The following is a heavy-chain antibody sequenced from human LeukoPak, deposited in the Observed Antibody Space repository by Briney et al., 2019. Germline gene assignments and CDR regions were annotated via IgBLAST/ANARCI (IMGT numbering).Heavy chain of an antibody. Sequence: GSLRLSCAVSGFTFDDYGMSWVRQAPGKGLEWIGRIYTSGSTNYNPSLKSRVTISVDTSKNQFSLKLSSVTAADTAVYYCARGYDFWSGTFDYWGQGTLVTVSS. CDR1: GFTFDDYG. CDR2: IYTSGST. J-gene: IGHJ4*02. V-gene: IGHV4-4*08. CDR3: ARGYDFWSGTFDY. D-gene: IGHD3-3*01.